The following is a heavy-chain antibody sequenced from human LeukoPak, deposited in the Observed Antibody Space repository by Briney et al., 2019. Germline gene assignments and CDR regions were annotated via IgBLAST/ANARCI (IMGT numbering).Heavy chain of an antibody. CDR2: ISGSGGTT. V-gene: IGHV3-23*01. D-gene: IGHD3-10*01. CDR3: AKFYGSHYYYYGMDV. Sequence: GGSLRLSCTASGFTFSSYAMSWVRQAPGKGLGWVSGISGSGGTTYYADSVKGHFTISRDNSENTLYLQMSSLRAEDTAVYYCAKFYGSHYYYYGMDVWGKGTTVTVSS. CDR1: GFTFSSYA. J-gene: IGHJ6*04.